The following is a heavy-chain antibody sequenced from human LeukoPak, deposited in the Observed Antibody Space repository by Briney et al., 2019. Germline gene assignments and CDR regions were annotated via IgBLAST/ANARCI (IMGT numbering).Heavy chain of an antibody. CDR2: ITPDGGNT. J-gene: IGHJ3*01. CDR3: TRDLGDNPAADLDAFDP. D-gene: IGHD3-16*01. CDR1: GFTFSHYW. V-gene: IGHV3-74*01. Sequence: GGSLRLPCEASGFTFSHYWMHWVRRVPGKGLVWVSRITPDGGNTAYADSVKGRFTVSRDNTRNTLFLHLNSLSAEDTALYYCTRDLGDNPAADLDAFDPWGQGTMVTVSS.